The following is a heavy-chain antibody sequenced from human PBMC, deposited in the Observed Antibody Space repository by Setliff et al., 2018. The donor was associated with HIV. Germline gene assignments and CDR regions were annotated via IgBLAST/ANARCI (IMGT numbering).Heavy chain of an antibody. Sequence: GGSLRLSCATSGFMFGDYYMGWVRQAPGKGLEWISYITNTGSYANYADSVKGRFTISRDNAKNSLYLQMNSLRAEDTAVYYCARDQRVTLVRGNINYYYYYMDVWGKGTTVTVSS. V-gene: IGHV3-11*05. D-gene: IGHD3-10*01. CDR3: ARDQRVTLVRGNINYYYYYMDV. J-gene: IGHJ6*03. CDR1: GFMFGDYY. CDR2: ITNTGSYA.